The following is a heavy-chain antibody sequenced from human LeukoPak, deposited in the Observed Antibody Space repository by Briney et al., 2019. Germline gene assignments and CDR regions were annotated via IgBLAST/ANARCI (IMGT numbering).Heavy chain of an antibody. Sequence: PSETLSLTCTVSGGSISSGDYYWSWIRQPPGKGLEWIGYIYYSGSTYYNPSLKSRVTISVDTSKNQFSLKLSSVTAADTAVYYCARAGTYYDFWGAFDIWGQGTMVTVSS. V-gene: IGHV4-30-4*08. CDR1: GGSISSGDYY. J-gene: IGHJ3*02. CDR2: IYYSGST. D-gene: IGHD3-3*01. CDR3: ARAGTYYDFWGAFDI.